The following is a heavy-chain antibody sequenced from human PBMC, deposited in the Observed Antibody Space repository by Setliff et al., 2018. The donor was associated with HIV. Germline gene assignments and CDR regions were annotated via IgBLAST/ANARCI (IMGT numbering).Heavy chain of an antibody. J-gene: IGHJ4*02. CDR2: IKSKSDGGAV. Sequence: PGGSLRLSCAATGFTFSSYVLHWVRQAPGKGLEWVGRIKSKSDGGAVHYAAPVKGRFTISRDDSQDTLYLEMNSLTNEDTAMYYCTTYSSVYYHSDCWGQGTLVTVS. CDR1: GFTFSSYV. V-gene: IGHV3-15*06. D-gene: IGHD3-22*01. CDR3: TTYSSVYYHSDC.